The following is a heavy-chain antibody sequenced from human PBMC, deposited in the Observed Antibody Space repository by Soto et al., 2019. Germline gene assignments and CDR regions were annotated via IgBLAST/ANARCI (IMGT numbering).Heavy chain of an antibody. V-gene: IGHV4-39*01. D-gene: IGHD2-15*01. CDR2: VYYRGRS. CDR1: GGSVTNRSYY. J-gene: IGHJ5*01. CDR3: VSYWSTVPTPAYFYS. Sequence: SETLSLTWTVSGGSVTNRSYYWGWIRQSPGKGLEWIGSVYYRGRSYSKSSVKSRVTISVDTSKNRFSLSLNSVTASDTAVYFCVSYWSTVPTPAYFYSRAPRAPVPVS.